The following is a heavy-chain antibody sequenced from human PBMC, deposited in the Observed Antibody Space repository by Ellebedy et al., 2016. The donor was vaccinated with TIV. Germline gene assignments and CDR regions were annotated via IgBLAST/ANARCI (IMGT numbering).Heavy chain of an antibody. J-gene: IGHJ4*02. CDR3: ARGAYVDSAYYAPGE. CDR1: GGSITSSFF. V-gene: IGHV4-39*07. D-gene: IGHD3-22*01. Sequence: MPSETLSLTCTVSGGSITSSFFWGWVRPPPGKGLEWIGAILYSGGTDYNPSLKSRVIISLDTSKNQFSLNLSSVTAADTAVYYCARGAYVDSAYYAPGEWGQGILVTVSS. CDR2: ILYSGGT.